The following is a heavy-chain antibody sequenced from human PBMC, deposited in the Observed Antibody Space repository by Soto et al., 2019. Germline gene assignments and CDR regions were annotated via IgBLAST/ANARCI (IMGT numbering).Heavy chain of an antibody. Sequence: QVQLQESGPGLVKPSGTLSLTCAVSGGSISSSNWWSWVRQPPGKGLEWIGEIYHSGSTNYNPSLKSRVTISVDKSKNQFSLKLSSGTAADTAVYYCARGVIGRYSSSWSSDYFDYWGQGTLVTVSS. CDR1: GGSISSSNW. CDR3: ARGVIGRYSSSWSSDYFDY. CDR2: IYHSGST. D-gene: IGHD6-13*01. V-gene: IGHV4-4*02. J-gene: IGHJ4*02.